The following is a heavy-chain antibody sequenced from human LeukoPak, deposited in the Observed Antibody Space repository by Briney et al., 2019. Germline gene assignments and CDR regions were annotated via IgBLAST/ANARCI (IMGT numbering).Heavy chain of an antibody. CDR3: ARGNLYDSSGGYSYSNWIDT. V-gene: IGHV1-46*01. Sequence: ASVKVSCKASGYTFTNYYMHWVRQAPGQGLEWMGIINPFGGSTNYAQKLQGRVTMTRETSTSTVYMELSSLRSEDTAVYYCARGNLYDSSGGYSYSNWIDTWGQGTLVTVSS. CDR1: GYTFTNYY. CDR2: INPFGGST. J-gene: IGHJ5*02. D-gene: IGHD3-22*01.